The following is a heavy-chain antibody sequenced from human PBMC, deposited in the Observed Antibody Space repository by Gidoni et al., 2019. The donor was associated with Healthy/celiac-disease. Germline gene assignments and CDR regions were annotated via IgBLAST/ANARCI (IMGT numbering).Heavy chain of an antibody. V-gene: IGHV3-23*01. J-gene: IGHJ6*02. CDR1: GFTFSSYA. D-gene: IGHD2-21*02. CDR3: AKEPPGGGDSHYYYYGMDV. Sequence: EVQLLESGGGLVQPGGSLRLSCAASGFTFSSYAMSWVRQAPGKGLEWVSAISGSGGSTYYADSVKGRFTISRDNSKNTLYLQMNSLRAEDTAVYYCAKEPPGGGDSHYYYYGMDVWGQGTTVTVSS. CDR2: ISGSGGST.